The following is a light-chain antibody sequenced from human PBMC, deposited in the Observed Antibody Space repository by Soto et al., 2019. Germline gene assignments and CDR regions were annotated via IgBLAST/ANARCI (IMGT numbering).Light chain of an antibody. V-gene: IGKV3-20*01. CDR3: HQYGKSPRT. J-gene: IGKJ1*01. Sequence: DIVLTQSPGTLSLSPGERVTLSCRASQIVTSDYLAWYHQAPGQAPRLLIYGAFNRATGISDRFSGSGSGTDFTLSISKLEPGDFGVYFCHQYGKSPRTFGQGPKVDI. CDR2: GAF. CDR1: QIVTSDY.